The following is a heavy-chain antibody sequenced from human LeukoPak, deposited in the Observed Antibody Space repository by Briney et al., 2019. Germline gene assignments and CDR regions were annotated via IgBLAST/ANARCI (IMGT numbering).Heavy chain of an antibody. CDR2: IYYSGST. J-gene: IGHJ3*02. V-gene: IGHV4-39*01. CDR3: ARHAQYYYDSRNDAFDI. Sequence: SETLSLTCTVSGGSISRGGYYWSWIRQPPGKGLEWIGSIYYSGSTYYNPSLKSRVTISVDTSKNQFSLKLSSVTAADTAVYYCARHAQYYYDSRNDAFDIWGQGTMVTVSS. CDR1: GGSISRGGYY. D-gene: IGHD3-22*01.